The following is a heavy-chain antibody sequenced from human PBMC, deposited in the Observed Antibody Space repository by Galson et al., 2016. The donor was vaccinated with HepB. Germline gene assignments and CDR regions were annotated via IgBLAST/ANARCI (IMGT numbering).Heavy chain of an antibody. CDR2: IWYDGGSK. CDR3: AKDMSLGVVPLLDN. CDR1: GFSFSSYG. Sequence: SLRLSCAASGFSFSSYGMHWVRQAPGKGLEWVAVIWYDGGSKYYADSMKGRFTISRDNSKNSLFLQMISLTTEDTAFYYCAKDMSLGVVPLLDNWGQGTLVTVSS. D-gene: IGHD3-3*01. J-gene: IGHJ4*02. V-gene: IGHV3-33*03.